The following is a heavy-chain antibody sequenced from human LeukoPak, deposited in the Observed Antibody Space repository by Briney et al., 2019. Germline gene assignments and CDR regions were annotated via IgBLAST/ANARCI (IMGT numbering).Heavy chain of an antibody. D-gene: IGHD3-3*01. J-gene: IGHJ4*02. CDR3: ARVQILPDY. CDR2: IYYSGST. CDR1: GGSISSYY. V-gene: IGHV4-59*12. Sequence: PSETLSLTCTVSGGSISSYYWSWIRQPPGKGLEWIGYIYYSGSTNYNPSLKSRVTISVDMSKNQFSLKPSSVTAADTAVYYCARVQILPDYWGQGTLVTVSS.